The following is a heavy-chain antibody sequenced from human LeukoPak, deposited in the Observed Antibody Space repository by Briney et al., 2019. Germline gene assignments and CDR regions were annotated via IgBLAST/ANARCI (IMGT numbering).Heavy chain of an antibody. D-gene: IGHD3-22*01. V-gene: IGHV4-34*01. CDR3: ARGPPTDYYDSSGFYYVFDY. CDR1: GGSFSGYC. J-gene: IGHJ4*02. CDR2: INHSGST. Sequence: SETLSLTCAVYGGSFSGYCWSWIRQPPGKGLEWIGEINHSGSTNYNPSLKSRVTISVDTSKNQFSLKLSSVTAADTAVYFCARGPPTDYYDSSGFYYVFDYWGQGTLVTVSS.